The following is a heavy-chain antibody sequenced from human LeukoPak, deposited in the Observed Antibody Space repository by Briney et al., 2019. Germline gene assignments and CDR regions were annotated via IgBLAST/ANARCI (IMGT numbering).Heavy chain of an antibody. V-gene: IGHV4-34*01. J-gene: IGHJ4*02. CDR1: GGSFSGYY. CDR3: ARGLPRQAPIVGAIHFDY. D-gene: IGHD1-26*01. Sequence: SETLSLTCAVYGGSFSGYYWSWIRQPPGKGLEWIGEINHSGSTNYNPSLKSRVTISVDTSKNQFSLKLSSVTAADTAVYYCARGLPRQAPIVGAIHFDYWGQGTLVTVSS. CDR2: INHSGST.